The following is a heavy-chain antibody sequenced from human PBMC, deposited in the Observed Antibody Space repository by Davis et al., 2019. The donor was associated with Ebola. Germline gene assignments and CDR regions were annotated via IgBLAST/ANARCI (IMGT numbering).Heavy chain of an antibody. V-gene: IGHV3-74*01. J-gene: IGHJ4*02. CDR2: INSDGSST. D-gene: IGHD5-12*01. CDR3: ARYRWLRSGYFDY. CDR1: GFTFSSYW. Sequence: GESLKISCAASGFTFSSYWMHWVRQAPGKGLVWVSRINSDGSSTSYADSVKGRFTISRDNAKNTLSLQMNSLRAEDTAVYYCARYRWLRSGYFDYWGQGTLVTVSS.